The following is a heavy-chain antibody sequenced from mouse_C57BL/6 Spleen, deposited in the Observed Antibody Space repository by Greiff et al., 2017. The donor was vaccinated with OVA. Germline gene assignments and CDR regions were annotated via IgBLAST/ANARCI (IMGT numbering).Heavy chain of an antibody. CDR2: IYPGSGST. V-gene: IGHV1-55*01. Sequence: QVQLQQPGAELVKPGASVKMSCKASGYTFTSYWITWVKPRPGQGLEWIGDIYPGSGSTNYNEKFKSKATLTVDTSSSTAYMQLSSLTSEDSAVYYCASYGYWYFDVWGTGTTVTVSS. CDR1: GYTFTSYW. J-gene: IGHJ1*03. D-gene: IGHD1-1*02. CDR3: ASYGYWYFDV.